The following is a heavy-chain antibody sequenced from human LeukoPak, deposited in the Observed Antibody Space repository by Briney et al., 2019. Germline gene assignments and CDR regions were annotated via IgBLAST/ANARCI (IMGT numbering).Heavy chain of an antibody. Sequence: PGGSLRLSCAASGFTSSSYGMHWVRQAPGKGLEWVAVISYDGSNKYYADSVKGRFTISRDNSKNTLYLQMNSLRAEDTAVYYCAKEGRFSRSTAAIPRGPPYGMDVWGQGTTVTVSS. J-gene: IGHJ6*02. CDR3: AKEGRFSRSTAAIPRGPPYGMDV. CDR1: GFTSSSYG. V-gene: IGHV3-30*18. CDR2: ISYDGSNK. D-gene: IGHD2-2*01.